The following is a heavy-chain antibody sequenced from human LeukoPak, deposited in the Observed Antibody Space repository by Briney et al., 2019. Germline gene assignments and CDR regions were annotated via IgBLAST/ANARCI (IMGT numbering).Heavy chain of an antibody. D-gene: IGHD1-1*01. V-gene: IGHV3-21*01. CDR2: ISSSSSYI. CDR3: ARDPRWKWIESNY. CDR1: GSIFSSYS. Sequence: GSLRLSCAASGSIFSSYSMSWVRQPPGTGLEWVSSISSSSSYIYYADSVKGRFTISRDNAKNSLYLPMNSLRAEDTAVYYCARDPRWKWIESNYWGQGTLVTVSS. J-gene: IGHJ4*02.